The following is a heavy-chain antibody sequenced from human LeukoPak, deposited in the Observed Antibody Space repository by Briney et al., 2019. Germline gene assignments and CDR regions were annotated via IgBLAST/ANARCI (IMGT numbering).Heavy chain of an antibody. Sequence: ASVKVSCKASGGTFSSYAISWVRQAPGQGLEWMGGIIPIFGTANYAQKFQGRVTITADESTSTAYMELSSLRSDDTAVYYCARDSGPIAAAGYWGQGTLVTVSS. V-gene: IGHV1-69*13. D-gene: IGHD6-13*01. J-gene: IGHJ4*02. CDR2: IIPIFGTA. CDR1: GGTFSSYA. CDR3: ARDSGPIAAAGY.